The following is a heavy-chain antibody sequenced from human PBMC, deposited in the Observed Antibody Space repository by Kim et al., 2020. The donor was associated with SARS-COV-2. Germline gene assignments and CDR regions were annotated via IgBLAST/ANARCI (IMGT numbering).Heavy chain of an antibody. V-gene: IGHV1-18*04. CDR2: ISAYNGNT. CDR1: GYTFTSYG. J-gene: IGHJ5*02. CDR3: ARGEYYDFWSGFFSWFDP. Sequence: ASVKVSCKASGYTFTSYGISWVRQAPGQGLEWMGWISAYNGNTNYAQKFQGRVTMTTDTSTSTAYMELRSLRSDDTAVYYCARGEYYDFWSGFFSWFDPWGQGTLVTVSS. D-gene: IGHD3-3*01.